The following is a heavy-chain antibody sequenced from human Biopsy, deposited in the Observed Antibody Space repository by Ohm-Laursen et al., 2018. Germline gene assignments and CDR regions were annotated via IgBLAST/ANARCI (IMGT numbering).Heavy chain of an antibody. J-gene: IGHJ4*02. CDR3: ARSNGYGDYRFDD. CDR1: GDSISSYY. CDR2: VYYTGST. Sequence: SETLSLTCTVSGDSISSYYWSWIRQPPGKGLQWIGYVYYTGSTNYNPSLQSRVTISVDTSKNHFSLRLRSVTPADTAIYYCARSNGYGDYRFDDWGQGTLVTVAS. D-gene: IGHD4-11*01. V-gene: IGHV4-59*01.